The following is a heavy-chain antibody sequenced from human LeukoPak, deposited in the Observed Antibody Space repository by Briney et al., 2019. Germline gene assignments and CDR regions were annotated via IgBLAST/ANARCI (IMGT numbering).Heavy chain of an antibody. Sequence: GGSPRLSCAASGFTFSSYAMSWVRQAPGKGLEWVSVIHSGGTTNYADSVQGRFTISRDNSKTTVYLHMNSLRAEDTAVYYCARDSDSGYGPFASWGQGTLVTVSS. J-gene: IGHJ4*02. D-gene: IGHD5-12*01. CDR1: GFTFSSYA. CDR2: IHSGGTT. V-gene: IGHV3-53*01. CDR3: ARDSDSGYGPFAS.